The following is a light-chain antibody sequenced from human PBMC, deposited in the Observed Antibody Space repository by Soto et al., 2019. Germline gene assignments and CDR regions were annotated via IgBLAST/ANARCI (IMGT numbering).Light chain of an antibody. J-gene: IGLJ3*02. CDR1: SSNIGGNT. CDR2: ANK. CDR3: ATWDDSLNGWV. V-gene: IGLV1-44*01. Sequence: QSVLTQPPSASGTPGQRVTISCSGSSSNIGGNTVNWYQQLPGTAPKLLMFANKERPSGVPDRFSASKSGTSASLAINGLQSHDEADYYCATWDDSLNGWVFGGGTKVTVL.